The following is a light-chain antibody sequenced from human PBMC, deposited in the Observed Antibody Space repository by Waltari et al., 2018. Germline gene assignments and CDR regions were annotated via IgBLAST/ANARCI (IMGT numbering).Light chain of an antibody. CDR1: SGHSSNI. CDR3: QTGGHGTWV. V-gene: IGLV4-69*01. J-gene: IGLJ3*02. Sequence: QLVLTQSPSASASLGASVKLTCTLSSGHSSNIIAWHQQQPEKGPRYLMKVNSDGSYSKGDEIPARFSGSSSGAERSLTISSLQSEDEADYYCQTGGHGTWVFGGGTKLTVL. CDR2: VNSDGSY.